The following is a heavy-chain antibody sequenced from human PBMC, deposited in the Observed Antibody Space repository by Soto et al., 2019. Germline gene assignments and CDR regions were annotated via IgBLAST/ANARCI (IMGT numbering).Heavy chain of an antibody. CDR1: GGSFSGYY. V-gene: IGHV4-34*01. D-gene: IGHD1-26*01. CDR3: ARGEEWELVRWFDP. Sequence: SETLSLTCAVYGGSFSGYYWSWIRQPPGKGLEWIGEINHSGSTNYNPSLKSRVTISVDTSKNQFSLKLSSVTAADTAVYYCARGEEWELVRWFDPWGQGTLVTVSS. J-gene: IGHJ5*02. CDR2: INHSGST.